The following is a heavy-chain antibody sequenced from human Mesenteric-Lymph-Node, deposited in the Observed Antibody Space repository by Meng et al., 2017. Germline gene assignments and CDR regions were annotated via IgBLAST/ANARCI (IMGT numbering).Heavy chain of an antibody. V-gene: IGHV3-33*01. CDR1: GFTFSSYG. D-gene: IGHD3-22*01. CDR3: AREEYYYDSSGYSNWFGP. CDR2: IWYDGSNK. J-gene: IGHJ5*02. Sequence: GESLKISCAASGFTFSSYGMHWVRQAPGKGLEWVAVIWYDGSNKYYADSVKGRFTISRDNSKNTLYLQMNSLRAEDTAVYYCAREEYYYDSSGYSNWFGPWGQGTLVTVSS.